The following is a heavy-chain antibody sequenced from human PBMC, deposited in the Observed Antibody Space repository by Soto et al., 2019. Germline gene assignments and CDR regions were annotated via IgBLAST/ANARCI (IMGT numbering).Heavy chain of an antibody. Sequence: SETLSLTCTVSGDSIIISDFYWGLVRQPPGKGLEWIGSIFYLGSSYYNPSLKSRVTMSVDTSKNQFSLRLRSVTAADTALYFCARHSLALRKNNWFDPWGQGIMVTVSS. J-gene: IGHJ5*02. CDR3: ARHSLALRKNNWFDP. CDR2: IFYLGSS. V-gene: IGHV4-39*01. CDR1: GDSIIISDFY. D-gene: IGHD3-3*02.